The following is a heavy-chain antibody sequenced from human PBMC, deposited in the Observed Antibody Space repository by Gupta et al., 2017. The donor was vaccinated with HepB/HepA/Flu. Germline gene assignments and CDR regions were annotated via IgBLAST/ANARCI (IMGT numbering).Heavy chain of an antibody. CDR2: IKSDGSP. J-gene: IGHJ3*02. D-gene: IGHD3-10*01. Sequence: EVQLVESGTGLVQPGDSLGILCPASGFTFSSYWMHWVRQAPAKELVLFSRIKSDGSPSDADSVDGRFTISRDNAKNTLYVQIQSLRAEDTAVYYSARDRGHVFDIWGQGTMVTVSS. CDR3: ARDRGHVFDI. CDR1: GFTFSSYW. V-gene: IGHV3-74*01.